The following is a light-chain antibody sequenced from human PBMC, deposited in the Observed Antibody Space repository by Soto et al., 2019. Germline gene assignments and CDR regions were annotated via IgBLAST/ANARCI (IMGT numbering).Light chain of an antibody. CDR2: EAS. CDR1: QSISNW. J-gene: IGKJ5*01. CDR3: QQYNSYPP. V-gene: IGKV1-5*01. Sequence: DIQMTHSPSPLSASVGDRVTITCRASQSISNWLAWYQQNPEKAPQLLIEEASRMESGVPSGFSGSGSGTEFTLRISSLQPDDFATYFGQQYNSYPPFGQGTRLEIK.